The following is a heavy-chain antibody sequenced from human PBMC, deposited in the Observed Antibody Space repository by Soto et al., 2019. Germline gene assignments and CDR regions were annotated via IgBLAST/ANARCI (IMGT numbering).Heavy chain of an antibody. J-gene: IGHJ4*02. V-gene: IGHV3-23*01. D-gene: IGHD2-21*02. CDR1: RFSFSSYA. Sequence: GGSLRLSCEASRFSFSSYAMTWVRQAPGKGLEWVSSISGSGLFTHYADSVKGRFTISRDNSKNTLYLQMSGLRAEDTAMYFCAKDAAPYSGDWYRGGFDYWGQGTLVTVSS. CDR3: AKDAAPYSGDWYRGGFDY. CDR2: ISGSGLFT.